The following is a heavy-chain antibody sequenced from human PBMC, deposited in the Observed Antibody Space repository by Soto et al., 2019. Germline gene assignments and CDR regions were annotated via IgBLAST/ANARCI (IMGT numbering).Heavy chain of an antibody. CDR3: SRVLAVARIAF. D-gene: IGHD6-19*01. Sequence: QVQLVQSGAEVKKPGASVKVSCKASGYTFTSYGISWVRQAPGQGLEWLGWISAYNGNTKYGPKLQGTVTMTTDTSTSTCHIAQRGLRSDAMAVYYSSRVLAVARIAFWGPRTLLTLSS. J-gene: IGHJ4*02. V-gene: IGHV1-18*03. CDR2: ISAYNGNT. CDR1: GYTFTSYG.